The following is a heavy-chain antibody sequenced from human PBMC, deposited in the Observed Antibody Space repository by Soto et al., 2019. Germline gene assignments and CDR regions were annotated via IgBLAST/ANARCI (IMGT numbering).Heavy chain of an antibody. CDR2: VNPSGGHT. CDR3: ARGGHVVVVTAALDY. V-gene: IGHV1-46*01. CDR1: GDTFTGYY. Sequence: ASVKVSSKASGDTFTGYYLRWARQAPGQGLEWMGTVNPSGGHTTYAQHFLGRVTMTRDTSTSTLYMELTSLTSDDTAIYYCARGGHVVVVTAALDYWGQGTLVTVSS. D-gene: IGHD2-21*02. J-gene: IGHJ4*02.